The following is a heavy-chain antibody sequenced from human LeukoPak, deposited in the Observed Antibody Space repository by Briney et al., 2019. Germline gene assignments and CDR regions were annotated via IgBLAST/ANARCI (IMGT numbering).Heavy chain of an antibody. J-gene: IGHJ4*02. Sequence: PGGSLRLSCAASGFTYSTYEMNWVRKAPGMGLEWVSYISSSGTTMFYADSVKGRFTISRDNAKKSLYLQMNSLRAEDTAVYYCAKNGYRSSWYLDSWGQGTLVTVSS. CDR3: AKNGYRSSWYLDS. CDR2: ISSSGTTM. D-gene: IGHD6-13*01. V-gene: IGHV3-48*03. CDR1: GFTYSTYE.